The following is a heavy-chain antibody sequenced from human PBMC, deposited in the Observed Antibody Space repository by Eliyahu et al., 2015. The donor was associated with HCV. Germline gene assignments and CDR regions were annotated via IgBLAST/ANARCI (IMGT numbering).Heavy chain of an antibody. D-gene: IGHD2-2*01. Sequence: EVYLVESGGGLVQPGGSLRLSCAASGLTVSNNXMSWVRQAPGKGRGWVSILYSDGSTYYADSVKGRFTISRDNFENTLFLQMNSLRAEDTAVYYCARDRCSSTTSCHYYYGMDVWGQGTTVTVSS. J-gene: IGHJ6*02. CDR2: LYSDGST. CDR3: ARDRCSSTTSCHYYYGMDV. CDR1: GLTVSNNX. V-gene: IGHV3-66*01.